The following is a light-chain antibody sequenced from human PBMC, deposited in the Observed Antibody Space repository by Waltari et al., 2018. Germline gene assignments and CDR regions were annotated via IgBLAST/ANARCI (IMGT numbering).Light chain of an antibody. CDR1: RSILSYSNNKNF. V-gene: IGKV4-1*01. J-gene: IGKJ2*01. CDR2: WAS. CDR3: QQYYDTPHT. Sequence: EIVMTQSPKSLPVSLGERATFTWRSSRSILSYSNNKNFLAWYQQKRGQSPKLLIYWASTRESGVPDRFSGGGSETDFTLTISSLQAEDVAVYYCQQYYDTPHTFGQGTKLEIK.